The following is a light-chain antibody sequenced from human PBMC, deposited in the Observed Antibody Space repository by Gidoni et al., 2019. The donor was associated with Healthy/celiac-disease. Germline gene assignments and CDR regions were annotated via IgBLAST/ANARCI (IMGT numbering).Light chain of an antibody. CDR2: GAS. CDR3: QQYNNWPPST. V-gene: IGKV3-15*01. Sequence: ETVMTQSPATLSVSPGERATLPCRASQSVSSNLAWYQQKPGQAPRILIYGASTRATGIPARFGSSGSGTEFTLTSSSRQSEDVAVYYCQQYNNWPPSTFGQGTKVEIK. J-gene: IGKJ1*01. CDR1: QSVSSN.